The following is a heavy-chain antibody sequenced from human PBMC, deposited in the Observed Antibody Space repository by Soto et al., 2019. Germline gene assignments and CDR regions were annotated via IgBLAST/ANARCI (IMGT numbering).Heavy chain of an antibody. CDR3: ARVRGGGWNRGWFDP. CDR1: GGSFSGYY. J-gene: IGHJ5*02. CDR2: INHSGST. V-gene: IGHV4-34*01. Sequence: QVQLQQWGAGLLKPSETLSLTCAVYGGSFSGYYWSWIRQPPGKGLEWIGEINHSGSTNYNPSLKSRVTISVDTSENQFSLKLSSVTAADTAVYYCARVRGGGWNRGWFDPWGQGTLVTVSS. D-gene: IGHD6-19*01.